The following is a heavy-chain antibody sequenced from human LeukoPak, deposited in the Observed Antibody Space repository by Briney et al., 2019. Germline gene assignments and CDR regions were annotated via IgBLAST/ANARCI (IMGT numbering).Heavy chain of an antibody. J-gene: IGHJ3*02. V-gene: IGHV1-2*02. CDR1: GYTFTGYY. Sequence: ASVKVSCKASGYTFTGYYMHWERQAPGQGLEWMGWINPNSGGTNYAQKFQGRVTMTRDTSISTAYMELGRLRSDDTAVYYCASPDTNHSPVQYSSGPDDAFDIWGQGTMVTVSS. D-gene: IGHD6-19*01. CDR2: INPNSGGT. CDR3: ASPDTNHSPVQYSSGPDDAFDI.